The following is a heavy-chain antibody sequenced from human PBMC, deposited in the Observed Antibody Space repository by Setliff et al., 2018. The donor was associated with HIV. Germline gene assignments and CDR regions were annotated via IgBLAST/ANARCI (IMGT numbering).Heavy chain of an antibody. D-gene: IGHD4-4*01. J-gene: IGHJ4*02. Sequence: TGGSLRLSCTGSGFTFGDSAMSWVRQAPGKGLGWVGFIRSKAYGGTTEYAASVKGRFTISRDDSKSIAYLQMNSLKTEDTAVYYCVYRPVWGQGTLVTVSS. V-gene: IGHV3-49*04. CDR3: VYRPV. CDR1: GFTFGDSA. CDR2: IRSKAYGGTT.